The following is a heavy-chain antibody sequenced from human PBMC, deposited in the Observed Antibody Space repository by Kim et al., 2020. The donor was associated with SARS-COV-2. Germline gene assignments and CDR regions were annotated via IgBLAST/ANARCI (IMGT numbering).Heavy chain of an antibody. CDR1: GFTFGDYA. D-gene: IGHD5-12*01. J-gene: IGHJ3*02. Sequence: GGSLRLSCTASGFTFGDYAMSWFRQAPGKGLEWVGFIRSKAYGGTTEYAASVKGRFTISRDDSKSIAYLQMNSLKTEDTAVYYCTRSRRWLQLRGAFDIWGQGTMVTVSS. V-gene: IGHV3-49*03. CDR2: IRSKAYGGTT. CDR3: TRSRRWLQLRGAFDI.